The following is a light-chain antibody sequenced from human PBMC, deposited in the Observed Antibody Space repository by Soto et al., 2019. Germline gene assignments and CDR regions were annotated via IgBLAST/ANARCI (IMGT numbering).Light chain of an antibody. V-gene: IGKV3-15*01. J-gene: IGKJ3*01. CDR3: QQYRNWPIT. CDR1: QSVSSN. CDR2: GAS. Sequence: EIVMTQSPATLSLSPGERATLSCRASQSVSSNLAWYQQKPGQAPRLLIYGASTRATVIPARFSGSGSGTVFTLTISSLPSEDFAVYYCQQYRNWPITFGPGTKVDIK.